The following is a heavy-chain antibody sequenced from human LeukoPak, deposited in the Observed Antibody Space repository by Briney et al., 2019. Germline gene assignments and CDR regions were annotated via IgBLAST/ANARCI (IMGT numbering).Heavy chain of an antibody. J-gene: IGHJ4*02. V-gene: IGHV4-39*01. CDR2: IYYSGST. D-gene: IGHD5-18*01. CDR1: GGSISSSSYY. Sequence: SETLSLTCTVSGGSISSSSYYWGWIRQPPGKGLEWIGSIYYSGSTYYNPSLKSRVTISVDTSKNQFSLKLSSVTAADTAVYYCARGPGYRDYWGQGTLVTVSS. CDR3: ARGPGYRDY.